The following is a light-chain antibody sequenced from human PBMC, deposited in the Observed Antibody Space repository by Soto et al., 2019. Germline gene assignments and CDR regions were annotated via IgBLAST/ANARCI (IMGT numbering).Light chain of an antibody. V-gene: IGKV1-39*01. CDR2: ATS. J-gene: IGKJ2*01. CDR3: QQSFSTPHT. CDR1: QTISFY. Sequence: IQMTQSTSSLSASVGDTVTITCRASQTISFYLNWYQQKPGRTPNLLIYATSSLQSGVPSRFDGSGSGTEFTLTISSLQPDDFATYYCQQSFSTPHTFGQGTKLELK.